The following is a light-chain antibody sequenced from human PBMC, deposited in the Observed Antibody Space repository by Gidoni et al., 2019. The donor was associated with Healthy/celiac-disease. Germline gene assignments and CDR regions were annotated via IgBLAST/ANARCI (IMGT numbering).Light chain of an antibody. CDR3: SSYTSSSTWV. V-gene: IGLV2-14*03. CDR2: DVN. CDR1: SSDVGGYNY. Sequence: QSALTHPASVSGSPGHSITISCTGTSSDVGGYNYVSWYQQHPGKAPKLMIYDVNNRPSGVSNRFSGSKSGNTASLTISGLQAEDEADYYCSSYTSSSTWVFGGGTKLTVL. J-gene: IGLJ3*02.